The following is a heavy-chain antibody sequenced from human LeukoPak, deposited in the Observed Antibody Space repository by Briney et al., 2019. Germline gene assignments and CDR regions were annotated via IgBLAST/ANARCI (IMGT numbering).Heavy chain of an antibody. CDR2: INHSGST. D-gene: IGHD5-18*01. CDR1: GGSFSGYY. CDR3: ASSGYSYGYGGPADNPFDY. Sequence: SETLSLTCAVYGGSFSGYYWSWIRQPPGKGLEWIGEINHSGSTNYNPSLKSRVTISVDTSKNQFSLKLSSVTAADTAVYYCASSGYSYGYGGPADNPFDYWGQGTLVTVSS. V-gene: IGHV4-34*01. J-gene: IGHJ4*02.